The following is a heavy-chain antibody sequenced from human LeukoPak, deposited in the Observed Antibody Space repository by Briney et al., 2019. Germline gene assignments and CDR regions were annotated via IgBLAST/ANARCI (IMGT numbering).Heavy chain of an antibody. Sequence: PGGSLRLSCAASGFSFNSFAMSWVRQAPGMGLEWVVAISGNGDNTYYTDSVKGRFTISRDNSKNTLYLQMNSLRAEDTAVYYCAKDPSSAGGYSYGFWGQGTLVTVSS. D-gene: IGHD5-18*01. CDR3: AKDPSSAGGYSYGF. J-gene: IGHJ4*02. V-gene: IGHV3-23*01. CDR1: GFSFNSFA. CDR2: ISGNGDNT.